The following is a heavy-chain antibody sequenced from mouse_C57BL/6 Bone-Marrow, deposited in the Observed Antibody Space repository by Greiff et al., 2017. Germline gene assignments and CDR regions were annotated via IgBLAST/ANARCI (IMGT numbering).Heavy chain of an antibody. CDR3: ASLYGSRGNYAMDY. V-gene: IGHV7-3*01. CDR2: IRNKANGYTT. D-gene: IGHD1-1*01. CDR1: GFTFTDYY. J-gene: IGHJ4*01. Sequence: DVQLVESGGGLVQPGGSLSLSCAASGFTFTDYYMSWVRQPPGKALEWLGFIRNKANGYTTEYSASVKGRFTISRDNSQSILYLQMNALRAEDSATYYCASLYGSRGNYAMDYWGQGTSVTVSS.